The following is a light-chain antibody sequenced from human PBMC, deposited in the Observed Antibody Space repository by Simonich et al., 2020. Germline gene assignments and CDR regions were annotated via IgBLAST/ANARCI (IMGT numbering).Light chain of an antibody. V-gene: IGLV1-44*01. CDR2: SNN. J-gene: IGLJ2*01. CDR1: SSNIGSNT. CDR3: SSYTSSSTLV. Sequence: QSVLTQPPSASGTPGQRVTISCSGSSSNIGSNTVNWYQQLPGTAPKLLIYSNNQRPSGVHDRFSGSKSGTSASLAISGLQAEDEADYYCSSYTSSSTLVFGGGTKLTVL.